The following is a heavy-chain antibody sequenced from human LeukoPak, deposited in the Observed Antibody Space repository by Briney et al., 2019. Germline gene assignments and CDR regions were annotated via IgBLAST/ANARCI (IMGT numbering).Heavy chain of an antibody. CDR2: ISAYNGNT. CDR3: ARDYDSSGYYPDAFDI. J-gene: IGHJ3*02. CDR1: GYTFTRYG. Sequence: ASVNVSCKASGYTFTRYGISWVRQAPGQGLEWMGWISAYNGNTNYAQKLQGRVTMTTDTSTSTAYMELRSLRSDDTAVYYCARDYDSSGYYPDAFDIWGQGTMVTVSS. D-gene: IGHD3-22*01. V-gene: IGHV1-18*01.